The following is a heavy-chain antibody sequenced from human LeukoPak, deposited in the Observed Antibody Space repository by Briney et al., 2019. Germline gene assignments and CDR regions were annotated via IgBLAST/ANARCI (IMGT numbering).Heavy chain of an antibody. Sequence: GESLKISCQGSGYTFPIYWIGWVRQTPGKGLEWMGIIYPSDSHIIYSPSFQGQVTVSADKSISIAYLQWSSLKASDTAIYYCVRHYRPPQDSRAAKPTGYYYYYMDVWGTGTTVIVSS. J-gene: IGHJ6*03. D-gene: IGHD3-16*02. CDR2: IYPSDSHI. CDR3: VRHYRPPQDSRAAKPTGYYYYYMDV. V-gene: IGHV5-51*01. CDR1: GYTFPIYW.